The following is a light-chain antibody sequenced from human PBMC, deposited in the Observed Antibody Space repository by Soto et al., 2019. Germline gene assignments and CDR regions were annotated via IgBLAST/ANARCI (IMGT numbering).Light chain of an antibody. Sequence: DIQMTQSPYSLSASVGDRVTITCRASQSISNYLNWYQQKPGKAPRLLIHAASSLQSGVPSRFSGSGSGTDFTLTISSLQPEDFAIYYCQQSYSTPRTFGQGTKVEIK. CDR1: QSISNY. CDR3: QQSYSTPRT. CDR2: AAS. V-gene: IGKV1-39*01. J-gene: IGKJ1*01.